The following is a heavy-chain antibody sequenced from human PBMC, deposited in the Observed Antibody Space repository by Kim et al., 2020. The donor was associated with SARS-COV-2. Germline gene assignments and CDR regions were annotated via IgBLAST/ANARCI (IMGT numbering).Heavy chain of an antibody. J-gene: IGHJ4*02. CDR3: TINIAAFSGVDY. Sequence: GGSLRLSCAASGFTFSNAWMTWVRQAPGKGLEWVGRIKSKTDGGTTDYAAPVKGRFTISRDDSKNTLYLQMNSLKTEDTAVYYCTINIAAFSGVDYWGQGTLVTVSS. D-gene: IGHD6-13*01. CDR2: IKSKTDGGTT. V-gene: IGHV3-15*01. CDR1: GFTFSNAW.